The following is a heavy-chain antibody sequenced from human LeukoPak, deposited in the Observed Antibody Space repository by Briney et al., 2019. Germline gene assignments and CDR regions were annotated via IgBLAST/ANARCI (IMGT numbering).Heavy chain of an antibody. CDR3: ARAYYAPRRGTYYFDY. J-gene: IGHJ4*02. V-gene: IGHV4-4*02. D-gene: IGHD2/OR15-2a*01. CDR2: IYHSGST. Sequence: PSETLSLTCAVSGGSISSSNWWSWVRQPPGKGLEWIGEIYHSGSTNYNPSLKSRVTISVDKSKNQFSLKLSSVTAADTAVYYCARAYYAPRRGTYYFDYWGQGTLVTVSS. CDR1: GGSISSSNW.